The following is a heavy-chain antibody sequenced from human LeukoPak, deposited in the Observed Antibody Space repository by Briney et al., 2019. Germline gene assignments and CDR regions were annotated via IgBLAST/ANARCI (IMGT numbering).Heavy chain of an antibody. CDR2: INPNSGGT. CDR1: GYTFTGYY. D-gene: IGHD5-18*01. J-gene: IGHJ5*02. V-gene: IGHV1-2*02. Sequence: ASVKVSCKASGYTFTGYYMHWVRQAPGQGLEWMGWINPNSGGTNYAQKFQGRVTMTRDTSISTAYMELSSLRSEDTAVYYCARAFFPLDTAADWFDPWGQGTLVTVSS. CDR3: ARAFFPLDTAADWFDP.